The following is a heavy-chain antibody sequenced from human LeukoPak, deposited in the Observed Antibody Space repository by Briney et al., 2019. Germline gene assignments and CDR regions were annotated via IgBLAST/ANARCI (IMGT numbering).Heavy chain of an antibody. J-gene: IGHJ4*02. Sequence: GGSLRLSCAASGFTFSSNYMSWVRQAPGKGLEWVSVIYSGGSTYYADSVKGRFTISRDNSKNMLYLQMNSLRAEDTAVYYCARKKYSSSFYFDYWGQGTLVTVSS. D-gene: IGHD6-6*01. CDR2: IYSGGST. CDR3: ARKKYSSSFYFDY. CDR1: GFTFSSNY. V-gene: IGHV3-53*01.